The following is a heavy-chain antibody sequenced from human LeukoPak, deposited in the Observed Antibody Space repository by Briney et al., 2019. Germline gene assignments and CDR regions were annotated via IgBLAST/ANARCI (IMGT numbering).Heavy chain of an antibody. D-gene: IGHD4-11*01. CDR3: ARDSSKTTYYYYCYMDV. J-gene: IGHJ6*03. CDR1: GFTFSPYS. Sequence: PGGSLRLSCAASGFTFSPYSLNWVRQAPGKGLEWVSSISSSSTYISYTDSVKGRFTISRDNAKNSLYLQMNSLRAEDTAVYYCARDSSKTTYYYYCYMDVWGKGTTVTVSS. V-gene: IGHV3-21*01. CDR2: ISSSSTYI.